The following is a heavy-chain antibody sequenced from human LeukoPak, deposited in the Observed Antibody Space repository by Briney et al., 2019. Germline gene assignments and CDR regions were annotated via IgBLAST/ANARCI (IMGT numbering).Heavy chain of an antibody. CDR3: ARDHQPHY. D-gene: IGHD2-2*01. CDR2: IAYDGSNR. Sequence: GRSLRLSCAASGFTVSSYAFQWVRQAPGKGLEWVAVIAYDGSNRYYADSVKGRFTISKDNSKNTLYLQMNSLRVDDTAVYYCARDHQPHYWGQGTLVTVSS. J-gene: IGHJ4*02. V-gene: IGHV3-30*04. CDR1: GFTVSSYA.